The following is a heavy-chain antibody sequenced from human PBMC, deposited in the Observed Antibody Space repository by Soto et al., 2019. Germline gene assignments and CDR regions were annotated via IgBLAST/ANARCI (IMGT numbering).Heavy chain of an antibody. CDR2: IIPIFGTA. CDR1: GGTFSRHA. V-gene: IGHV1-69*13. Sequence: WASVKVSCKASGGTFSRHAISWVRQAPGQGLEWMGGIIPIFGTANHAQKFQGRVTIIADESTSTVYMELSSLRSEDTAMYYCARGWGYDSNDYYYAYWGQGTLVTVSS. J-gene: IGHJ4*02. D-gene: IGHD3-22*01. CDR3: ARGWGYDSNDYYYAY.